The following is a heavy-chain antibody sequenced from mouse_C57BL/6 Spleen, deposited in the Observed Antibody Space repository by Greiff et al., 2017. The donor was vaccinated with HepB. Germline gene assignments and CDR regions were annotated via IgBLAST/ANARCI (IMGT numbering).Heavy chain of an antibody. Sequence: EVKLLESGPELVKPGASVKISCKASGYSFTGYFMNWVKQSHGKSLEWIGRINPYNGDTFYNQKFKGKATLTVDKSSSTAHMELLSLTSEDFAVYYCARDPYYYGSSSYAMDYWGQGTSVTVSS. J-gene: IGHJ4*01. CDR3: ARDPYYYGSSSYAMDY. V-gene: IGHV1-37*01. CDR1: GYSFTGYF. CDR2: INPYNGDT. D-gene: IGHD1-1*01.